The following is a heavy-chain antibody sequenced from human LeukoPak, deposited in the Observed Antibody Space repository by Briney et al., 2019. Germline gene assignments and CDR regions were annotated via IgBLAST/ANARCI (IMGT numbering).Heavy chain of an antibody. V-gene: IGHV3-23*01. CDR1: GFSFGSYA. CDR2: IRDTGDSS. Sequence: GGSLRLSCAASGFSFGSYAMTWVRQAPGKGLEWVSTIRDTGDSSFYADSVKGRFTISRDNSKNTLYLQMNSLRAEDTAVYYCAKDRPTVRGVIIGEYFQHWGQGTLVTVSS. CDR3: AKDRPTVRGVIIGEYFQH. J-gene: IGHJ1*01. D-gene: IGHD3-10*01.